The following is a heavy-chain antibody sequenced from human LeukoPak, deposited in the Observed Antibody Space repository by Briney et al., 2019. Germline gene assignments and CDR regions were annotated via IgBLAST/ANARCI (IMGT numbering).Heavy chain of an antibody. D-gene: IGHD1-14*01. CDR2: IRYDGNDK. J-gene: IGHJ3*02. Sequence: GGSLRLSCAASGFRFSNYGMHWVRQAPGKGLEWVAFIRYDGNDKYIVDSVKGRITISRDNSKNTLYLQMNSLRPQDTAVYYCARGGITMTPNAFDIWGQGTMVTVSS. CDR3: ARGGITMTPNAFDI. V-gene: IGHV3-30*02. CDR1: GFRFSNYG.